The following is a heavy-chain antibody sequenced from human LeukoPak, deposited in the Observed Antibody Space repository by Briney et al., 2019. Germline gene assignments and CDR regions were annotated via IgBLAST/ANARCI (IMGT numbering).Heavy chain of an antibody. CDR2: INPNSGGT. Sequence: ASVKVSCKASGYTFSNNGISWVRQAPGQGLEWMGWINPNSGGTNYAQKFQGRVTMTRDTSISTAYMELSRLRSDDTAVYYCARVPTSFPAALDYWGQGTLVTVSS. J-gene: IGHJ4*02. CDR1: GYTFSNNG. V-gene: IGHV1-2*02. CDR3: ARVPTSFPAALDY. D-gene: IGHD2-2*01.